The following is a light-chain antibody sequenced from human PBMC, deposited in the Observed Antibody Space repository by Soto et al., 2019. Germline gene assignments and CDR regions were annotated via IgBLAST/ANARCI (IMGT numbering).Light chain of an antibody. CDR3: HQSGRAPYT. CDR1: QSIGISS. CDR2: GAS. Sequence: EIVLTQSPGTLSLSPGERATLSCRASQSIGISSLDWYQHKPGQTPSLLIYGASNRATGVPDRFRGGGSGTDFTLIISNLEPEDFAVYYCHQSGRAPYTFGQGTKVDIK. V-gene: IGKV3-20*01. J-gene: IGKJ2*01.